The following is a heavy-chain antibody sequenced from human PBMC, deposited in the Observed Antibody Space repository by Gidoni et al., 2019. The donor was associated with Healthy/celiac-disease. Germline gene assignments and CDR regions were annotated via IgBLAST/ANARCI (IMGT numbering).Heavy chain of an antibody. J-gene: IGHJ5*02. V-gene: IGHV3-74*01. CDR1: GFTFSSYW. D-gene: IGHD3-10*01. CDR2: INSDGSST. CDR3: ARDLYDSGWFDP. Sequence: EVQLVESGGGLVQPGGSLRLSCAASGFTFSSYWMHWVRQAPGKGLVWVPRINSDGSSTSYADSVKGRFTISRDNAKNTLYLQMNSLRAEDTAVYYCARDLYDSGWFDPWGQGTLVTVSS.